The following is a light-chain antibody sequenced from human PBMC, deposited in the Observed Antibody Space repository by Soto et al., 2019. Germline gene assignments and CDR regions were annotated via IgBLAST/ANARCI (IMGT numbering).Light chain of an antibody. CDR3: QQYNNWWT. CDR1: QSVSSS. CDR2: AAS. J-gene: IGKJ1*01. Sequence: EIMLTQSPATLSVSPGERATLSCRASQSVSSSLAWYQQKPGQAPRLLIYAASTTATGIPARLSGSGSGTEFTLTIKSLQSEDFAVYYCQQYNNWWTFGQGTKVDIK. V-gene: IGKV3-15*01.